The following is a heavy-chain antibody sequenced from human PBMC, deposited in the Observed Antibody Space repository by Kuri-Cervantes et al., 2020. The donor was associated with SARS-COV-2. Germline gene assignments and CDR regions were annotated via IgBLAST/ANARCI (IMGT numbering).Heavy chain of an antibody. Sequence: ASVKVSCKASGYTFTGYYTHWVRQAPGQGLEWMGWINPDSGGTKYAQKFQGRVTMTRDTSIRTAYMELSSLRSDDTAVYYCARDVSPPIDTIFAVVINYFDYWGRGTLVTVSS. CDR3: ARDVSPPIDTIFAVVINYFDY. D-gene: IGHD3-3*01. CDR2: INPDSGGT. J-gene: IGHJ4*02. V-gene: IGHV1-2*02. CDR1: GYTFTGYY.